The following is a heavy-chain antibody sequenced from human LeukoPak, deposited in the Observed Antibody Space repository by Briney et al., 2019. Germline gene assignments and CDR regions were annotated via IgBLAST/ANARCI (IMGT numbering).Heavy chain of an antibody. D-gene: IGHD3-10*01. CDR2: FDPEDGET. CDR3: ATSHFSMVRGVIIIRPFDY. J-gene: IGHJ4*02. CDR1: GYTLIELS. Sequence: ASVKVSCKVSGYTLIELSMHWVRQAPGKGLEWMGGFDPEDGETIYAQKFQGRVTMTEDTSTDTAYMELSSLRSEDTAVYYCATSHFSMVRGVIIIRPFDYWGQGTLVTVSS. V-gene: IGHV1-24*01.